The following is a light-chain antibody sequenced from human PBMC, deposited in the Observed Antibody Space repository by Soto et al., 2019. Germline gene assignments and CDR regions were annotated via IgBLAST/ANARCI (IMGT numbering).Light chain of an antibody. Sequence: EIVLTQSPGTLSLSPGERATLSCRASQSVSNNYLAWYQQKPGQAPRLLIYGASNRATGIPDRFSGSGSGTEFTLTISGLQPDDFATYYCQQYNSYSPWTFGPGTKVDIK. CDR2: GAS. CDR1: QSVSNNY. V-gene: IGKV3-20*01. CDR3: QQYNSYSPWT. J-gene: IGKJ1*01.